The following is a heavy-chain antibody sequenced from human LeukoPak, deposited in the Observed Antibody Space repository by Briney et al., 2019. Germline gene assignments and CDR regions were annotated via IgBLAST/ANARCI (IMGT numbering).Heavy chain of an antibody. V-gene: IGHV3-23*01. Sequence: GGSLRLSCAASGFTFSSYAMSWVRQAPGKGLEWVSAISGSGGSTYYADSVKGRFTISRDNSKNTLYLQMNSLRAEDTAVYCCAKGHCSSTSCYRAGYNWFDPWGQGTLVTVSS. CDR1: GFTFSSYA. CDR3: AKGHCSSTSCYRAGYNWFDP. D-gene: IGHD2-2*02. CDR2: ISGSGGST. J-gene: IGHJ5*02.